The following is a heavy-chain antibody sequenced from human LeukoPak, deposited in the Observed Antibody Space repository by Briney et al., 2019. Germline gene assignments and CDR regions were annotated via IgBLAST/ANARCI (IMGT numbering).Heavy chain of an antibody. V-gene: IGHV1-18*01. D-gene: IGHD2-2*02. CDR2: VSAYNGNT. J-gene: IGHJ3*02. CDR1: GYTFTSYG. CDR3: ARGGEKYCSSTSCYTEAYDAFDI. Sequence: ASVKVSCKASGYTFTSYGISWVRQAPGQGLEWMGWVSAYNGNTNYAQKLQGRVTMTTDTSTSTAYMELRSLRSDDTAVYYCARGGEKYCSSTSCYTEAYDAFDIWGQGTMVTVSS.